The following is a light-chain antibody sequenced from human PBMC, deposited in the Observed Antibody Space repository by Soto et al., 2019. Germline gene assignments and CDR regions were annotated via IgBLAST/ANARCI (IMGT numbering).Light chain of an antibody. Sequence: EIAMTQSPATLSVSPGERATLSCRASQSVSNNLAWYQQKPGQTPRLLIYGASTRATGIPVRFSGSGSGTEFTLTISSLQSEDFAVYYCQQYNNWPPVTFGQGTKLDIK. J-gene: IGKJ2*01. V-gene: IGKV3-15*01. CDR3: QQYNNWPPVT. CDR2: GAS. CDR1: QSVSNN.